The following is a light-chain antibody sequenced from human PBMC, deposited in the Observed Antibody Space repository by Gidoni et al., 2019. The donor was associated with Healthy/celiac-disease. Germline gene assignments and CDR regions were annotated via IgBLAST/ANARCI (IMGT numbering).Light chain of an antibody. CDR1: QSVSSY. V-gene: IGKV3-11*01. J-gene: IGKJ4*01. Sequence: EIVLTQSPAPLSLSPGERATLSCRASQSVSSYLAWYQQTPGQAPRLLIYDASNSATGIPARFSGSGSGTDFTLTISSLDPEDFAVYYCQQRSNWPLLTFXGXTKVEIK. CDR2: DAS. CDR3: QQRSNWPLLT.